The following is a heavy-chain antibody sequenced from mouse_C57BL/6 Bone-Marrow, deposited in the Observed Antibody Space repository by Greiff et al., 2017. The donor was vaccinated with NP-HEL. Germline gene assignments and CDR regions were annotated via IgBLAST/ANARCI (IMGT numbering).Heavy chain of an antibody. CDR1: GYTFTDYS. CDR3: AREEARIYYGNYEAMDY. Sequence: EVHLQQSGPELVMPGASVKLSCKASGYTFTDYSMNWVKQSPGKSLEWIGDINPTDGGTSYNQKFKGKATLTVDKSSSTAYMELRSLTSEDSAVYYCAREEARIYYGNYEAMDYGGQGTAVTVSA. CDR2: INPTDGGT. J-gene: IGHJ4*01. V-gene: IGHV1-26*01. D-gene: IGHD2-1*01.